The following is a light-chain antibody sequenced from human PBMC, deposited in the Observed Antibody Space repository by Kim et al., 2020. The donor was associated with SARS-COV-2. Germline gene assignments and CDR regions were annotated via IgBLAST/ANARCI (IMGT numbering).Light chain of an antibody. CDR2: NNN. CDR3: SGWDDSLNGYV. CDR1: SSNIGNNI. V-gene: IGLV1-44*01. J-gene: IGLJ1*01. Sequence: ELTQPPSASGTPGQRVTISCSGRSSNIGNNIVNWYQHLPGTAPKLLIYNNNRRPSGVPDRFSGYKSGTSASLAISGLQSEDEGDYYCSGWDDSLNGYVFGTGTKVTVL.